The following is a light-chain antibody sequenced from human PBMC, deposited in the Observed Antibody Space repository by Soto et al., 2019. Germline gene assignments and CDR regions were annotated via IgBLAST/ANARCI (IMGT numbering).Light chain of an antibody. V-gene: IGLV1-47*01. CDR2: RNN. CDR1: SSNIGADYD. J-gene: IGLJ3*02. CDR3: AAWDDSLSAWV. Sequence: QSVLTQPPSASGTPGQRVTISCTGSSSNIGADYDVYWYQHLPGTAPKLLIYRNNQRPSGVPDRFSGSKSGTSASLAISGLRSEDEADYYCAAWDDSLSAWVFGGGTQLTVL.